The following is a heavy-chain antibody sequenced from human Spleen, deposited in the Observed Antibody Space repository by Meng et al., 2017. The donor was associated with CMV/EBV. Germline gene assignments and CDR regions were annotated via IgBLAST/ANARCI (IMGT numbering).Heavy chain of an antibody. D-gene: IGHD5-12*01. J-gene: IGHJ6*02. CDR2: IRYDGSNK. V-gene: IGHV3-30*02. CDR3: AKSITVRYYYYGMDV. CDR1: GFTFSSYG. Sequence: GESLKISCAASGFTFSSYGMHWVRQAPGKGLEWVAFIRYDGSNKYYADSVKGRFTISRDNSKNTLYLQMNSLRAEDTAVYYCAKSITVRYYYYGMDVWGQGTTVTVSS.